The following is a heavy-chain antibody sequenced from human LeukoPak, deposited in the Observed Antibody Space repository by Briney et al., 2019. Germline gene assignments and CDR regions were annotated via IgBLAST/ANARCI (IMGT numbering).Heavy chain of an antibody. CDR2: IIPIFGTA. J-gene: IGHJ4*02. V-gene: IGHV1-69*01. Sequence: GASVNVSCKASGGTFSSYAISWVRQAPGQGLEWMGGIIPIFGTANYAQKFQGRVTITADESASTAYMELSSLRSEDTAVYYCARDTSGWAYYDYGDGRKDPDDTEQNDYWGQGTLVTVSS. D-gene: IGHD4-17*01. CDR3: ARDTSGWAYYDYGDGRKDPDDTEQNDY. CDR1: GGTFSSYA.